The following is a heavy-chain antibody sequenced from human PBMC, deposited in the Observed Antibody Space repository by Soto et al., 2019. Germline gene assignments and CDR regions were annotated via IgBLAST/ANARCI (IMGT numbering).Heavy chain of an antibody. CDR2: IKEDGSEK. CDR3: ARVHYGMDV. V-gene: IGHV3-7*03. J-gene: IGHJ6*02. Sequence: EVQLVESGGGLVQPGGSLTLSCVASGFTFSHHWISWVRQAPGKELEWVANIKEDGSEKYYMESVKGRFTISRDNAENSVYLQMNSLRAEDTAVYYCARVHYGMDVWGQGTTVTVSS. CDR1: GFTFSHHW.